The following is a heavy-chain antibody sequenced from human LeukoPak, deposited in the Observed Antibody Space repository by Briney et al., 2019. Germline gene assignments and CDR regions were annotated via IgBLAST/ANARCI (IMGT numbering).Heavy chain of an antibody. V-gene: IGHV5-51*07. CDR1: GSNFTSYW. Sequence: LGASLQISCKGSGSNFTSYWNGWVHQLHGKGLELMGIIYPGDSDTRYSTSFQGQLTISADRSISTAYLQGSSLKASDTPMYFCARLEILTGYDLFDPWGQGTLVTVSS. CDR2: IYPGDSDT. J-gene: IGHJ5*02. CDR3: ARLEILTGYDLFDP. D-gene: IGHD3-9*01.